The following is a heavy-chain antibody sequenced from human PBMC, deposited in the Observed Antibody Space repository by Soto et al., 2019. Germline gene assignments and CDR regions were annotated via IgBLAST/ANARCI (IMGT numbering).Heavy chain of an antibody. V-gene: IGHV4-39*07. CDR3: ARASATVTTLDY. Sequence: PSETLSLTCTVSGDSITSSSHYWGWIRQPPGKGLECIANIYYDGNTYYNPSLKSRVAISLDRSKNQFSLKLNSVTAADTAVYYCARASATVTTLDYWGQGTLVTVAS. CDR1: GDSITSSSHY. CDR2: IYYDGNT. D-gene: IGHD4-17*01. J-gene: IGHJ4*02.